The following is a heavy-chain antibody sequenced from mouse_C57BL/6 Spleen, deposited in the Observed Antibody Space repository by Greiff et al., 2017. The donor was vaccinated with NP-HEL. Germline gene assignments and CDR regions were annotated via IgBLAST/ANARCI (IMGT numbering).Heavy chain of an antibody. D-gene: IGHD4-1*01. Sequence: VQLQQSGAELVKPGASVKLSCKASGYTFTSYWMHWVKQRPGQGLEWIGMIHPNSGSTNYNEKFKSKATLTVDKSSSTAYMQLSSLTSEDSAVYYCARELTGTGYFDYWGQGTTLTVSS. V-gene: IGHV1-64*01. CDR1: GYTFTSYW. CDR2: IHPNSGST. J-gene: IGHJ2*01. CDR3: ARELTGTGYFDY.